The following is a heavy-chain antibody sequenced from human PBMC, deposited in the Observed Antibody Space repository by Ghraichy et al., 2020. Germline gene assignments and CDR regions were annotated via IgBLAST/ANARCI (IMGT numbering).Heavy chain of an antibody. Sequence: GGSLRLSCAASGFTFSSYAMSWVRQAPGKGLEWVSAISGSGGSTYYADSVKGRFTISRDNSKNTLYLQMNSLRAEDTAVYYCAKDTLTIFGVVIRYYYYGMDVWGQGTTVTVSS. CDR3: AKDTLTIFGVVIRYYYYGMDV. CDR1: GFTFSSYA. J-gene: IGHJ6*02. V-gene: IGHV3-23*01. D-gene: IGHD3-3*01. CDR2: ISGSGGST.